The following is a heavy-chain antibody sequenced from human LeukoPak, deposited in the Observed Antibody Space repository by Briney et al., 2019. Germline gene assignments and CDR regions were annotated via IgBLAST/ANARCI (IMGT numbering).Heavy chain of an antibody. Sequence: GGSLRLSCAASGFAFSSYWMSWVRQAPGKGLEWVANVNQVGSDKYYMDSIKGRFTISRGNAENSLDLQMNSLRAEDTAVYYCAREDIVVVPAARRGAFDIWGQGTMVTVSS. CDR3: AREDIVVVPAARRGAFDI. D-gene: IGHD2-2*01. V-gene: IGHV3-7*01. CDR1: GFAFSSYW. CDR2: VNQVGSDK. J-gene: IGHJ3*02.